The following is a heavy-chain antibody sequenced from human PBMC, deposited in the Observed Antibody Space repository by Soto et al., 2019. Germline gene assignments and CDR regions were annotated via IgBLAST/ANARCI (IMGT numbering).Heavy chain of an antibody. Sequence: SETLSLTCTVSGDSISSGNKYWSWIRQPPGKGLEWIGYIFSSGTTYYNPSLKSRLTRSLDTSENQFSLKLNSLTDADTAVYYCARVPSPFDYYYAMDVWGQGTTVTDSS. CDR2: IFSSGTT. D-gene: IGHD3-16*01. J-gene: IGHJ6*02. V-gene: IGHV4-30-4*01. CDR3: ARVPSPFDYYYAMDV. CDR1: GDSISSGNKY.